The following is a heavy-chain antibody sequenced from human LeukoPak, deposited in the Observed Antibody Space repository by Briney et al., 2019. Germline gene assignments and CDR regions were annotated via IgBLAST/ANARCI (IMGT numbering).Heavy chain of an antibody. J-gene: IGHJ4*02. CDR3: AKSWGVATVRSDGYFDY. CDR1: GFTFSSYW. Sequence: GGSLTLSCAASGFTFSSYWMHWVRQAPGQGQVWVSRINSDGSSTSYADSVTGRFTISRDNAKNTLYLQMNRLRAEDTAVYYCAKSWGVATVRSDGYFDYWGQGTLVTVSS. CDR2: INSDGSST. D-gene: IGHD5-12*01. V-gene: IGHV3-74*01.